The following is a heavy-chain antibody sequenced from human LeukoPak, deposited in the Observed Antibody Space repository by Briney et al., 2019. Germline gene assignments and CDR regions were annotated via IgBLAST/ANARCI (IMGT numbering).Heavy chain of an antibody. CDR1: GFTFSSYA. Sequence: GGSLRLSCAASGFTFSSYAMSCVRQAPGKGLEWVSAISGSGGSTYYVDSVKGRFTISRDNSKNTLYLQINSLRAEDTAVYYCAKDHLRQWLVRGVAFDIWGQGTMVTVSS. V-gene: IGHV3-23*01. CDR2: ISGSGGST. J-gene: IGHJ3*02. CDR3: AKDHLRQWLVRGVAFDI. D-gene: IGHD6-19*01.